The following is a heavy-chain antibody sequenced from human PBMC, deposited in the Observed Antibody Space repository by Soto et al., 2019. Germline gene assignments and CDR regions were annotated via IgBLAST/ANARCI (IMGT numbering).Heavy chain of an antibody. CDR3: ATVRKASTGWYYQYYYYGMDV. J-gene: IGHJ6*02. Sequence: QVQLVESGGGVVQPGRSLRLSCAASGFTFSSYGMHWVRQAPGKGLECVAVISYDGSNKYYADSVKGRFTISRDNSKKTLYLQMTSLRAEDTAVYYSATVRKASTGWYYQYYYYGMDVWGQGTTVTVSS. CDR1: GFTFSSYG. CDR2: ISYDGSNK. D-gene: IGHD6-19*01. V-gene: IGHV3-30*03.